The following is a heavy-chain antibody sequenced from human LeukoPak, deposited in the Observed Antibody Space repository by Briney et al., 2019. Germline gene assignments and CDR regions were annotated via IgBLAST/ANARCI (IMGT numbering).Heavy chain of an antibody. CDR1: GFTFSRSA. J-gene: IGHJ4*02. D-gene: IGHD3-22*01. CDR3: AKDANYLDSSGYLIPFDY. V-gene: IGHV3-23*01. CDR2: ISGNGQQT. Sequence: GGSLRLSCSASGFTFSRSAMTWVRQLAGGGLEWVSSISGNGQQTYYGDSVKGRFSVSRDNSQNTLYLQMDSLRADDSALYYCAKDANYLDSSGYLIPFDYWGQGTLVTVSS.